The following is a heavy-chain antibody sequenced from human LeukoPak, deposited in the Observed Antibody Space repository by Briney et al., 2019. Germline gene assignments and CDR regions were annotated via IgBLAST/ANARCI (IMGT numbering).Heavy chain of an antibody. CDR1: GFIFNTFW. CDR3: ARDFPGIGRGTFDF. J-gene: IGHJ3*01. CDR2: INQDGSDM. D-gene: IGHD3-10*01. V-gene: IGHV3-7*03. Sequence: GSLRLSCAASGFIFNTFWMNWVRLTPGKGLEWVAKINQDGSDMYYADSVKGRFFVSRDNARNLVYLQMNSLRVDDTAVYYCARDFPGIGRGTFDFWGQGTIIIVSS.